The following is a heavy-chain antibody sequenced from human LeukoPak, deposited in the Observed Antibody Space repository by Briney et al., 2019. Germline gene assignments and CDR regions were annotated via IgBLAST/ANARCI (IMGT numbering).Heavy chain of an antibody. V-gene: IGHV3-9*03. J-gene: IGHJ3*02. CDR2: ISWNSGSI. Sequence: GGSLRLSCAASGFTFDDYAMHWVRQAPGKGLEWVSGISWNSGSIGYADSVKGRFTISRDNAKNSLYLQMNSLGAEDMALYYCAKDIGAVAGYAFDIWGQGTMVTVSS. CDR3: AKDIGAVAGYAFDI. D-gene: IGHD6-19*01. CDR1: GFTFDDYA.